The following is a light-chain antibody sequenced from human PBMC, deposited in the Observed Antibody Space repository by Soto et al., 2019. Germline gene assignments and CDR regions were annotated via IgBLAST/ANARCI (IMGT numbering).Light chain of an antibody. CDR3: QQYGSSPRLT. V-gene: IGKV3-20*01. Sequence: EIVLTQSPGTLSLSPGERATLSCRASQSVSSSYLSWYQQKPGQAPRLLIYGASSRATGIPDRFSGSGSGTDFTLHISTLEPEDFAVYYCQQYGSSPRLTFGGGTKVETK. CDR2: GAS. J-gene: IGKJ4*01. CDR1: QSVSSSY.